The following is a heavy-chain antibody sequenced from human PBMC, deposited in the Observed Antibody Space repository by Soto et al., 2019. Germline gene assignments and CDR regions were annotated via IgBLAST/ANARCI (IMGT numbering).Heavy chain of an antibody. V-gene: IGHV3-21*01. CDR3: TREGINNFNEYYFDS. CDR1: GFTFSSYS. J-gene: IGHJ4*02. Sequence: EVQLVESGGGLVKPGGSLRLSCAAFGFTFSSYSMNWVRQAPGKGLEWVSSISGSGNYTHYADFLRGRFTISRDNAKTSLYLQMNSLRAENTAGYYCTREGINNFNEYYFDSSGQGTVVTVSS. CDR2: ISGSGNYT. D-gene: IGHD1-20*01.